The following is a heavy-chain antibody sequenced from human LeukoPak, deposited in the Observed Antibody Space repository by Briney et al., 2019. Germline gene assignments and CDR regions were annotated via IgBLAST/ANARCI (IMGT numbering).Heavy chain of an antibody. J-gene: IGHJ4*01. D-gene: IGHD5-18*01. CDR1: GFTFSSYD. CDR2: ISTSGSIT. Sequence: PGGSLRLSCAASGFTFSSYDMNWVRQAPGKGLECFSYISTSGSITLYADSVKGRFTISRDNARNSLYMQMNSLRPEDTAVYYCARVPKDGYSYGFYDFWGHGILVTVAS. CDR3: ARVPKDGYSYGFYDF. V-gene: IGHV3-48*03.